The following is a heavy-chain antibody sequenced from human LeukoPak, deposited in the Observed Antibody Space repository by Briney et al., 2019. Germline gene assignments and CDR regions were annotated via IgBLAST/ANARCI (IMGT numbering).Heavy chain of an antibody. CDR2: INPSGGST. J-gene: IGHJ6*03. CDR1: GYTFTSYY. Sequence: GASVKVSCKASGYTFTSYYMHWVRQAPGQGLEWMGIINPSGGSTSYAQKFQGRVTMTRDMSTSTVYMELSSLRSEDTAVYYCARGDYDILTGYYYYYMDVWGKGTTVTISS. D-gene: IGHD3-9*01. CDR3: ARGDYDILTGYYYYYMDV. V-gene: IGHV1-46*01.